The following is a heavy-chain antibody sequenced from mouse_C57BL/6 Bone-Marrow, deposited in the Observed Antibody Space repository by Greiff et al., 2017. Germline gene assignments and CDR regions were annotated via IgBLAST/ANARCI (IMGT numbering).Heavy chain of an antibody. Sequence: VQLKESGPELVKPGASVKMSCKASGYTFTDYNMHWVKQSHGKSLEWIGYINPNNGGTSSNQKFKGKATLTVNKSSSTAYMELRSLKSEDSAVYYCANDLLWLRRYYYAMDYWGQGTSVTVSS. D-gene: IGHD2-2*01. V-gene: IGHV1-22*01. J-gene: IGHJ4*01. CDR2: INPNNGGT. CDR3: ANDLLWLRRYYYAMDY. CDR1: GYTFTDYN.